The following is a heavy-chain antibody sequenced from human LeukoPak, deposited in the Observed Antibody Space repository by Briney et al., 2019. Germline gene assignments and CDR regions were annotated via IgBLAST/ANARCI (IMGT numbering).Heavy chain of an antibody. CDR3: ARLRGYSYGYLDY. J-gene: IGHJ4*02. CDR2: IYYSGSS. D-gene: IGHD5-18*01. CDR1: GGSVSSNNYY. Sequence: PSETLSLTCTVSGGSVSSNNYYWGWIRQPPGKGLEWIASIYYSGSSYYNPSLKSRITISVDTSNNQFSLRLSSVTAADTAVYYCARLRGYSYGYLDYWARDPWSPSPQ. V-gene: IGHV4-39*01.